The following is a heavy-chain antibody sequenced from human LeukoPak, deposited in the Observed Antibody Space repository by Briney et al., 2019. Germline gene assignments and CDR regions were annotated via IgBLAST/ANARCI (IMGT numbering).Heavy chain of an antibody. CDR1: GLILSNFA. CDR3: ARELRPNDY. J-gene: IGHJ4*02. V-gene: IGHV3-23*01. CDR2: VTISGDDT. Sequence: GGSLRLSCAASGLILSNFAMTWVRQAPGKGLEWVSSVTISGDDTFYADSVKGRFTISRDNSKNTLYLQMNSLRAEDTAVYYCARELRPNDYWGQGTLVTVSS. D-gene: IGHD2-15*01.